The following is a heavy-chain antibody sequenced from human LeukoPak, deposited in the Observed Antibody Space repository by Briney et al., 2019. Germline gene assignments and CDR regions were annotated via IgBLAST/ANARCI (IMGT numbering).Heavy chain of an antibody. D-gene: IGHD2-2*01. CDR1: GDSVSSNSAA. V-gene: IGHV6-1*01. J-gene: IGHJ6*02. Sequence: SQTLSLTCAISGDSVSSNSAAWNWIRQSPSRGLEWLGRTYYRSKWYNDYAVSVKSRITINPDTSKNQFSLQLNSVTPEDTAVYYCARETFVYCSSTSCPWRGYYYYGMDVWGQGTTVTVSS. CDR2: TYYRSKWYN. CDR3: ARETFVYCSSTSCPWRGYYYYGMDV.